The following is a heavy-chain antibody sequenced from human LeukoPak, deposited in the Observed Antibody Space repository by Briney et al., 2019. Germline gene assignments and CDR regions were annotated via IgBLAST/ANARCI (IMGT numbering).Heavy chain of an antibody. CDR3: ARVGDRSGNGYSH. CDR1: GFTISRSS. Sequence: GGSLRLSCAASGFTISRSSMHWVRQAPGKGLEFVSAISRSGGNTCYANSVKGRFTISRDTSKNTLYLQVGSLRVEDMAVYYCARVGDRSGNGYSHWGQGTLVTVSS. J-gene: IGHJ4*02. V-gene: IGHV3-64*01. D-gene: IGHD2-2*03. CDR2: ISRSGGNT.